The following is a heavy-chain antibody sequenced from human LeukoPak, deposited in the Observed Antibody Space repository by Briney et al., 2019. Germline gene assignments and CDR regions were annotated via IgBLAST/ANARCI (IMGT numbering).Heavy chain of an antibody. CDR3: ASGRPLGFDY. D-gene: IGHD1-26*01. CDR2: IYYSGTT. J-gene: IGHJ4*02. Sequence: SPTLSPTRTVSGASISSYYWTWIRQPPGKGLEWIGYIYYSGTTNYNPSLKSRVTISVDTSKTQFSLKLSSVTAADTAVYYCASGRPLGFDYWGQGTLVTVSS. V-gene: IGHV4-59*01. CDR1: GASISSYY.